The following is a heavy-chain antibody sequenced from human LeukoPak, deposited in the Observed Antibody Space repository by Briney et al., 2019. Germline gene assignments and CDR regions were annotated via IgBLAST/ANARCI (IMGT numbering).Heavy chain of an antibody. V-gene: IGHV4-4*07. CDR1: GGSMKNYY. CDR2: MYGSGTTT. J-gene: IGHJ1*01. D-gene: IGHD2-2*01. CDR3: AREHLYGSSWGFQH. Sequence: PSETLSLTCNVSGGSMKNYYWTWIRQSAGKGPEWIGRMYGSGTTTNQNPSLEGRVTMSVDTSKNQFSLDLSSVTAADTAVYYCAREHLYGSSWGFQHWGQGTLVTVSS.